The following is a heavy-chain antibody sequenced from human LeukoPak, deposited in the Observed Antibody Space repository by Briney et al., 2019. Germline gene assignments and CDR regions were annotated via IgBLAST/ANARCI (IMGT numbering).Heavy chain of an antibody. CDR1: GGSFSGYY. CDR3: ASHPSYSSGWFDY. V-gene: IGHV4-34*01. J-gene: IGHJ4*02. Sequence: SETLSLTCAVYGGSFSGYYWSWIRQPPGKGLEWIGEISHSGSTNYNPSLKSRVTISVDTSKNQFSLKLSSVTAADTAVYYCASHPSYSSGWFDYWGQGTLVTVSS. D-gene: IGHD6-19*01. CDR2: ISHSGST.